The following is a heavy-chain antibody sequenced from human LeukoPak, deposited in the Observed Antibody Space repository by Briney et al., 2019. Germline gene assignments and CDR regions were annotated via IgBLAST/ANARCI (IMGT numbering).Heavy chain of an antibody. J-gene: IGHJ4*02. Sequence: ASVTVSCKASGYTFTGYYMHWVRQAPGQGLEWMGWINPNSGGTNYAQKFQGRVTMTRDTSISTAYMELSRLRSDDTAVYYCARSLPAAIQKFDYWGREPWSPSPQ. CDR3: ARSLPAAIQKFDY. D-gene: IGHD2-2*01. CDR2: INPNSGGT. CDR1: GYTFTGYY. V-gene: IGHV1-2*02.